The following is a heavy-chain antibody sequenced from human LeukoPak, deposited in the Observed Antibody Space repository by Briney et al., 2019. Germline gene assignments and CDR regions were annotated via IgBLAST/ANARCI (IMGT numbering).Heavy chain of an antibody. CDR2: IKQDGSEK. Sequence: AGGSLRLSCAASGFTFSIYWMSWVRQAPGKGLEWVANIKQDGSEKYYVDSVKGRFTISRDNAKNSLYLQMNSLRAEDTAVYYCARDLRQLVYWGQGTLVTVSS. J-gene: IGHJ4*02. D-gene: IGHD5-24*01. CDR1: GFTFSIYW. V-gene: IGHV3-7*01. CDR3: ARDLRQLVY.